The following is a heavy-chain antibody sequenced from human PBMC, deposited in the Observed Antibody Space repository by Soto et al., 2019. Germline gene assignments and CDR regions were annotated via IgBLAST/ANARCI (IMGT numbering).Heavy chain of an antibody. Sequence: LRLSCAASGFAFSDYAMNWVRQAPGKGLEWVSAISGGAGDTYYADSVKGRFTISRDNSKNTLYLQMKSLRAEDTAIYYCAKSSRITLVRGVTDYWGQGTLVTVSS. CDR2: ISGGAGDT. CDR1: GFAFSDYA. J-gene: IGHJ4*02. D-gene: IGHD3-10*01. CDR3: AKSSRITLVRGVTDY. V-gene: IGHV3-23*01.